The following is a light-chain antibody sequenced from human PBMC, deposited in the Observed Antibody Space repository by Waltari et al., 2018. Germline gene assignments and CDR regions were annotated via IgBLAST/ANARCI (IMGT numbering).Light chain of an antibody. Sequence: QSDLTQHASVSGSPGQSIKISCTGTVRDVGGYKYVSWYQQHPGDVPRVLIYDVVKRTSWVSSRFSGSTSADTARRTISGLHASDVAHYYCISFTSSSSFVVGSGTKVTV. J-gene: IGLJ1*01. CDR1: VRDVGGYKY. CDR2: DVV. V-gene: IGLV2-14*03. CDR3: ISFTSSSSFV.